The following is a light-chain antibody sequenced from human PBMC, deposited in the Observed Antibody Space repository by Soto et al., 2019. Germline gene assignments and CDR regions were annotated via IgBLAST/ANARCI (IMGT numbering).Light chain of an antibody. CDR1: QSVYNTY. Sequence: EIVLTQSPGTLSLSPGERATLSCRASQSVYNTYLGWYQQKPGQAPRLLIYGASSRTTGTPDRFNGGGSGTEFTLTVSRLGPEDFAVYYCQQYGSSPATFGQGTKVE. J-gene: IGKJ2*01. CDR2: GAS. CDR3: QQYGSSPAT. V-gene: IGKV3-20*01.